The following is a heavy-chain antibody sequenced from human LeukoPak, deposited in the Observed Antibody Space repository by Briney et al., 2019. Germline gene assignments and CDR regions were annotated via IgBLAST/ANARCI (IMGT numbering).Heavy chain of an antibody. V-gene: IGHV3-48*01. J-gene: IGHJ4*02. CDR1: GFTFSSYW. CDR2: ISSSGSTV. Sequence: GGSLRLSCAASGFTFSSYWMSWVRQAPGKGLEWVSYISSSGSTVYYADSVKGRFTISRDNSKNTLFLQMNSLRADDTAVYYCAKVRSTQRLAPGFDYWGQGTLVTVSS. CDR3: AKVRSTQRLAPGFDY. D-gene: IGHD6-25*01.